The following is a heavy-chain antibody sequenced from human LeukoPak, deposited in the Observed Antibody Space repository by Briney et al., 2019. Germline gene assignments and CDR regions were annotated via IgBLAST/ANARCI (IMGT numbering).Heavy chain of an antibody. Sequence: PSETLSLTCNVSGDSISRSRHVWAWIRQSPGRGLEWIGYIYNSGSTYYNPSLKSRVTISVDTSKNQFSLRLSSVTAADTAVYYCARWGTYASTSNWFDPWGQGTLVTVSS. CDR1: GDSISRSRHV. D-gene: IGHD2-2*01. V-gene: IGHV4-39*07. J-gene: IGHJ5*02. CDR3: ARWGTYASTSNWFDP. CDR2: IYNSGST.